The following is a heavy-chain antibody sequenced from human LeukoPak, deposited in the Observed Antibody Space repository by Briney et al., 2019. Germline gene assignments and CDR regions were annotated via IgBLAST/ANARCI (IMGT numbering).Heavy chain of an antibody. J-gene: IGHJ3*02. CDR2: IYYSGST. D-gene: IGHD2-2*01. Sequence: PSETLSLTCTVSGGSISSSSYYWGWIRQPPGKGLEWIGSIYYSGSTYYNPSLKSRVTISVDTSKNQFSLKLSSVTAADTAVYYCASQPAADAFDIWGQGTMVTVSS. CDR1: GGSISSSSYY. CDR3: ASQPAADAFDI. V-gene: IGHV4-39*01.